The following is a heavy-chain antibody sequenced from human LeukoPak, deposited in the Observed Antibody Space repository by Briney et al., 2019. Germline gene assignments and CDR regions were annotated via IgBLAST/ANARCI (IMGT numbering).Heavy chain of an antibody. J-gene: IGHJ4*02. Sequence: PSQTLSLTCTVSGGSISSGDYYWSWIRQPPGKGLEWIGYIYYGGSTYYNPSLKSRVTISVDTSKNQFSLKLSSVTAADTAVYYCARVSGWYSYFDYWGQGTLVTVSS. CDR1: GGSISSGDYY. CDR3: ARVSGWYSYFDY. CDR2: IYYGGST. D-gene: IGHD6-19*01. V-gene: IGHV4-30-4*08.